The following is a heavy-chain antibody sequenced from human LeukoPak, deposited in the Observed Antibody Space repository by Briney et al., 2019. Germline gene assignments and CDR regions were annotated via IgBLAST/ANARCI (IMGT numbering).Heavy chain of an antibody. D-gene: IGHD5-12*01. J-gene: IGHJ6*02. CDR3: ASGYDPRPYYYYGMDV. Sequence: PGRSLRLSCAASGFTFSSYALHWVRQAPGKGLEWVAAISQGGSSKHYADSVKGRVTISRDNSKNTLYLQMNSLRAEDTAVYYCASGYDPRPYYYYGMDVWGQGTTVTVSS. V-gene: IGHV3-30-3*01. CDR2: ISQGGSSK. CDR1: GFTFSSYA.